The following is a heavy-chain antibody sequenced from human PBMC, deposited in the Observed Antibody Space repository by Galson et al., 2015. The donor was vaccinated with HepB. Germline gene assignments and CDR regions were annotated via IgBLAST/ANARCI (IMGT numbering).Heavy chain of an antibody. D-gene: IGHD5-12*01. Sequence: SVKVSCKASGGTFSSYAISWVRQAPGQGLEWMGGIIPIFGTANYAQKFQGRVTITADESTSTAYMELSSLRSEDTAVYYCAKGGYSGYDPFDYWGQGTLVTVSS. V-gene: IGHV1-69*13. CDR3: AKGGYSGYDPFDY. CDR1: GGTFSSYA. CDR2: IIPIFGTA. J-gene: IGHJ4*02.